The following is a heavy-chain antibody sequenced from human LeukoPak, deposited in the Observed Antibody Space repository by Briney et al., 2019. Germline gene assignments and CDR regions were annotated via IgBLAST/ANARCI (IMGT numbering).Heavy chain of an antibody. D-gene: IGHD6-19*01. V-gene: IGHV3-11*01. CDR3: ARDSIAVTSDAFDI. CDR1: GFTFSDYY. CDR2: ISSSGSTI. J-gene: IGHJ3*02. Sequence: GGSLRLSCAASGFTFSDYYMSWIRQAPGKGLEWVSYISSSGSTIYYADSVKGRFTISRDNAKNSLYLQMNSLRAEDTAVYYCARDSIAVTSDAFDIWGQGTMVTVSS.